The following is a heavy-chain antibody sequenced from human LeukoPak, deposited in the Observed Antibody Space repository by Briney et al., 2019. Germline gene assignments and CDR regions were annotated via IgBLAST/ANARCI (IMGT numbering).Heavy chain of an antibody. D-gene: IGHD3-10*02. V-gene: IGHV3-7*01. CDR3: AELGITMIGGV. Sequence: WGSLRLSCAASGFTFSSYWMSWVRQAPGKGLEWVANIKQDGSEKYYVDSVKGRFTISRDNAKNSLYLQMNSLRAEDTAVYYCAELGITMIGGVWGKGTTVTISS. J-gene: IGHJ6*04. CDR1: GFTFSSYW. CDR2: IKQDGSEK.